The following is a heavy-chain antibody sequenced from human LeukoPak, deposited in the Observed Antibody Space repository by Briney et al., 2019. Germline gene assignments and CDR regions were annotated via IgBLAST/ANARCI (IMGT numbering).Heavy chain of an antibody. CDR2: IYYSGST. Sequence: PSETLSLTCTVSGGSISSYYWSWIRQPPGKGLEWIEYIYYSGSTYYNPSLKSRVTISVDTSKNQFSLKLSSVTAADTAVYYCARGPFTDNWNTPGYWYWGQGTLVTVSS. CDR3: ARGPFTDNWNTPGYWY. CDR1: GGSISSYY. D-gene: IGHD1/OR15-1a*01. V-gene: IGHV4-30-4*01. J-gene: IGHJ4*02.